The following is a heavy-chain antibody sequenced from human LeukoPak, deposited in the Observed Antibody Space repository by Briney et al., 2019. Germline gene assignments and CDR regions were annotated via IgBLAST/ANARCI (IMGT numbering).Heavy chain of an antibody. CDR1: GYTFTGYY. CDR2: INPNSGGT. Sequence: ASVKVSCKASGYTFTGYYMHWVRQAPGQGLEWMGWINPNSGGTNYAQKFQGRVTMTRDTSISTAYMELSRLRSDDTAVYYCARGGYYYDSSGYYYARGGYFDYWGQGTLVTVSS. D-gene: IGHD3-22*01. V-gene: IGHV1-2*02. J-gene: IGHJ4*02. CDR3: ARGGYYYDSSGYYYARGGYFDY.